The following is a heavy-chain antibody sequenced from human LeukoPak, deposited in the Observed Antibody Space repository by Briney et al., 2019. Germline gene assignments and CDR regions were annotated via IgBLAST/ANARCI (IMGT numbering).Heavy chain of an antibody. Sequence: SETLSLTCTVSGGSISSYYGSWIRQPPGKGLEWIGYIYYSGSTNYNPSLKSRVTMSVDTSKNQFSLKLSSVTAADTAVYYCARDSGTTGEVKFDPWGQGTLVTVSS. CDR3: ARDSGTTGEVKFDP. D-gene: IGHD3-10*01. CDR1: GGSISSYY. V-gene: IGHV4-59*12. J-gene: IGHJ5*02. CDR2: IYYSGST.